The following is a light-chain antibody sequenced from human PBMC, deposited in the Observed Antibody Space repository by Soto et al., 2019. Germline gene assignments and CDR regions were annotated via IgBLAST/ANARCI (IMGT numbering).Light chain of an antibody. J-gene: IGLJ1*01. CDR2: EVS. CDR3: CSYAGSSTFYV. Sequence: QSALTQPPSASGSPGQSVTISCTGTSSDVGGYNYVSWYQQHPGKAPKLMIYEVSKRPSGVPDRFSGSKSGNTASLTISGLQAEDEADYYCCSYAGSSTFYVFGIGTKLTVL. CDR1: SSDVGGYNY. V-gene: IGLV2-8*01.